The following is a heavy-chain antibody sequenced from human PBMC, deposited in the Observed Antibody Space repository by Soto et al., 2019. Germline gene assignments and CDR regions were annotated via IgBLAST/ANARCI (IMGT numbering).Heavy chain of an antibody. V-gene: IGHV4-59*01. CDR1: GGSISSYY. Sequence: SETLSLTCTVSGGSISSYYWSWIRQPPGKGLEWIGYIYYSGSTNYNPSLKSRVTISVDTSKNQFSLKLSSVTAADTAVYYCATIIAARPDYYYYYMDVWGKGTTVTVSS. D-gene: IGHD6-6*01. J-gene: IGHJ6*03. CDR3: ATIIAARPDYYYYYMDV. CDR2: IYYSGST.